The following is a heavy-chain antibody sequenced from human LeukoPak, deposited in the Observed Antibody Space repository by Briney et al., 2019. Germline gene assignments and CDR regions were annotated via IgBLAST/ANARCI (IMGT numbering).Heavy chain of an antibody. CDR1: GFTFSSYW. V-gene: IGHV3-7*03. Sequence: GGSLRLSCAASGFTFSSYWMSWVRQAPGKGLEWVANIKQDGSEKYYVDSVKGRFTISRDNAKNSLYLQMNSLRAEDTAVYYCARRRRYSSGWYLDYWGQGTLVTVSS. J-gene: IGHJ4*02. CDR3: ARRRRYSSGWYLDY. D-gene: IGHD6-19*01. CDR2: IKQDGSEK.